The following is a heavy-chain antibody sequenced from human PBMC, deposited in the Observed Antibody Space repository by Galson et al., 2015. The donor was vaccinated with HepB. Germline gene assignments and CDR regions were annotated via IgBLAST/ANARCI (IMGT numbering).Heavy chain of an antibody. CDR3: ARHAATMVRGVIITLTGWFDP. CDR2: IYYSGST. V-gene: IGHV4-39*01. Sequence: SETLSLTCTVSGGSISSSSYYWGWIRQPPGTGLEWIGSIYYSGSTYYNPSLKSRVTISVDTSKNQFSLKLSSVTAADTAVYYCARHAATMVRGVIITLTGWFDPWGQGTLVTVSS. J-gene: IGHJ5*02. CDR1: GGSISSSSYY. D-gene: IGHD3-10*01.